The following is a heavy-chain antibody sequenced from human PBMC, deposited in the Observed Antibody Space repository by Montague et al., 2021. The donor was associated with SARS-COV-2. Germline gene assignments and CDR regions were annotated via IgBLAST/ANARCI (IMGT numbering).Heavy chain of an antibody. CDR1: GDSISNYY. V-gene: IGHV4-59*08. CDR2: IYYSGST. CDR3: ARLPYILPGYAYFDF. J-gene: IGHJ4*02. D-gene: IGHD3-9*01. Sequence: SETLPLTSTVSGDSISNYYWSWIRRPPGKGLEWLGYIYYSGSTNYKPSLKGRVTISVDTSKNQFSLRLSSVTAADTAVYYCARLPYILPGYAYFDFWGQGSLVIVSS.